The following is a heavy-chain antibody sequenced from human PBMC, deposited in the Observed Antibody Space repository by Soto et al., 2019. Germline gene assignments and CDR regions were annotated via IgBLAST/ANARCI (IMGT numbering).Heavy chain of an antibody. CDR1: GGSISSSNW. Sequence: PSETLSLTCAVSGGSISSSNWWSWVRQPPGKGLEWIGEIYHSGSTNYNPSLKGRLTISIDTSENQFSLRLNSVTAADTAIYYCVGTGSTDDYWGRGTLVTVSS. CDR3: VGTGSTDDY. J-gene: IGHJ4*02. CDR2: IYHSGST. D-gene: IGHD4-17*01. V-gene: IGHV4-4*02.